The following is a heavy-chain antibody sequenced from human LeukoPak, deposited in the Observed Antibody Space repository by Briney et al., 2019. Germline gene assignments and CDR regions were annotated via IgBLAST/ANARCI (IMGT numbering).Heavy chain of an antibody. CDR1: GFTFSSYW. CDR2: INCDRRST. Sequence: GGSLRLSCAASGFTFSSYWMHWVRQAPGKGLVWVSRINCDRRSTTYADSVKGRFTISRDNAKNTLYLQMNSLRGDDTGVYFCARFFSGWYFYFDNWGQGTLVTVSS. V-gene: IGHV3-74*01. D-gene: IGHD6-19*01. CDR3: ARFFSGWYFYFDN. J-gene: IGHJ4*02.